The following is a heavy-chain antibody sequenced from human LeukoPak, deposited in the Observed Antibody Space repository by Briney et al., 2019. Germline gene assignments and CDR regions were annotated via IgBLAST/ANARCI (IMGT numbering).Heavy chain of an antibody. J-gene: IGHJ6*03. CDR2: NNEHGSSK. CDR1: GFTFISYW. D-gene: IGHD2-2*01. Sequence: PGLTLRLSYAASGFTFISYWMHWVPQASGKALVGVTRNNEHGSSKVFADSVKGRFTIYGDDAKNSLYLQMKSLRAEDTALYYCARAHFGPNQIIVVVPAEDYYYMDVWGKGTTVTVSS. CDR3: ARAHFGPNQIIVVVPAEDYYYMDV. V-gene: IGHV3-74*01.